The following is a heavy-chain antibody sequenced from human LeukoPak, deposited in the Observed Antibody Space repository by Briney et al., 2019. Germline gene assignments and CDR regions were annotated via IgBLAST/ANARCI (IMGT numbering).Heavy chain of an antibody. J-gene: IGHJ4*02. V-gene: IGHV4-31*03. D-gene: IGHD6-13*01. CDR1: GDSISSGGYY. CDR2: NYYSGRT. CDR3: ARLRAASGSFDY. Sequence: PSETLSLTCTVSGDSISSGGYYWSWIRQHPGKGLEWIGYNYYSGRTFHNPSLKSRLTISVDTSKTQFSLKLTSVTAADTAVYFCARLRAASGSFDYWGQGTLVTVSS.